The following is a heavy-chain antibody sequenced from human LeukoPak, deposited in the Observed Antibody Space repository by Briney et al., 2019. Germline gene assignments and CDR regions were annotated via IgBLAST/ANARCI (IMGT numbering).Heavy chain of an antibody. CDR2: ISPSRGSI. CDR3: ARDRDWAFDY. V-gene: IGHV3-48*01. J-gene: IGHJ4*02. CDR1: GFTFSDYT. D-gene: IGHD2-21*01. Sequence: GGSLRLSCAASGFTFSDYTLNWVRQAPGKGLEWLSYISPSRGSIAYADSVKGRFTISGDSAKNSVYLQINNLRAEDTAVYYCARDRDWAFDYWGQGILVTVSS.